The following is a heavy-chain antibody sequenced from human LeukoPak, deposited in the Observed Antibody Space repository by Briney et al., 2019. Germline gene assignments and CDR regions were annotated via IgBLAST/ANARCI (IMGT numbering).Heavy chain of an antibody. V-gene: IGHV3-66*01. Sequence: GGSLRLSCAASGFTVSNSYMTWVRQAPGKGLKWVSIIYSGSGTYYADSLKDRFTVSRDNSRNTVDLQMNSLRAEDTAVYYCAREGGDDYGGNWVNCFDPWGQGTLVTVSS. CDR1: GFTVSNSY. D-gene: IGHD4-23*01. CDR3: AREGGDDYGGNWVNCFDP. J-gene: IGHJ5*02. CDR2: IYSGSGT.